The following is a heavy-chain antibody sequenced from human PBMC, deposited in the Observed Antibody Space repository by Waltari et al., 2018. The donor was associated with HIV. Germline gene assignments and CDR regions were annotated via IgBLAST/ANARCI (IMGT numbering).Heavy chain of an antibody. J-gene: IGHJ4*02. Sequence: QVQLQQWGAGLLKPSETLSLTCAVYGGSFSGYYWSWIRQPPGKGLEWIGEINHSGSTNYNPSRKSRVTISVDTSKNQFSLKLSSVTAADTAVYYCARGLNEAVAPLFDYWGQGTLVTVSS. CDR3: ARGLNEAVAPLFDY. CDR1: GGSFSGYY. CDR2: INHSGST. V-gene: IGHV4-34*01. D-gene: IGHD6-19*01.